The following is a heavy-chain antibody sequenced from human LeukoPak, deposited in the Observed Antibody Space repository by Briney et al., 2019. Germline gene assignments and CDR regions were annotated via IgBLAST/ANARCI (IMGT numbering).Heavy chain of an antibody. D-gene: IGHD3-10*01. V-gene: IGHV1-24*01. CDR1: GYTLTELS. Sequence: EASVKVSCKVSGYTLTELSMHWVRQAPGKGLEWMGGFDPEDGETIYAQKFQGRVTMTEDTSTDTAYMELSSLRSKDTAVYYCATWIGSITMVRGVQDAFDIWGQGTMVTVSS. J-gene: IGHJ3*02. CDR3: ATWIGSITMVRGVQDAFDI. CDR2: FDPEDGET.